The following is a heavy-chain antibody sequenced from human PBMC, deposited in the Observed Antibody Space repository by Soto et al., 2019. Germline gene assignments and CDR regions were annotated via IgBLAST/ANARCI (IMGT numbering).Heavy chain of an antibody. V-gene: IGHV3-23*01. J-gene: IGHJ5*02. Sequence: GGSLRLSCATSGYTFSDYDMSWVRQAPGKGLEWVSSISKSGGNTYYADSVMGRFTISRDKSQNTVSLLMRTLRVEDTAVYYCARDLRDNDNHYSWFDPWGQGTQVTVSS. CDR2: ISKSGGNT. CDR1: GYTFSDYD. D-gene: IGHD3-22*01. CDR3: ARDLRDNDNHYSWFDP.